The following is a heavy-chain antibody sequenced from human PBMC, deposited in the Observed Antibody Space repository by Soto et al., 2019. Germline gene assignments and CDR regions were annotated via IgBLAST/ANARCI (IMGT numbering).Heavy chain of an antibody. D-gene: IGHD2-2*01. CDR3: ARHVYCSSTSCYAGGLYFDY. CDR1: GASITSSNYY. V-gene: IGHV4-39*01. Sequence: PSETLSVTCTVSGASITSSNYYWGWIRQPPGKGLEWIGTIYYSGSTYYNPSLKSRVTISVDTSKNQFSLKLSSVTAADTAVYYCARHVYCSSTSCYAGGLYFDYWGQGTLVTVSS. J-gene: IGHJ4*02. CDR2: IYYSGST.